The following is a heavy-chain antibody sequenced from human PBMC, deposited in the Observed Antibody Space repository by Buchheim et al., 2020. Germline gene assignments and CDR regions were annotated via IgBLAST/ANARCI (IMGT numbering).Heavy chain of an antibody. J-gene: IGHJ4*02. CDR1: GFTFSSYG. CDR3: AKDQDYYGSGSYYAFDY. V-gene: IGHV3-30*18. CDR2: ISYDGSNK. D-gene: IGHD3-10*01. Sequence: QVQLVESGGGVVQPGRSLRLSCAASGFTFSSYGMHWVRQAPGKGLEWVAVISYDGSNKYYADSVKGRFTISRDNSKNTLYLQMNSLRAEDTAVYYCAKDQDYYGSGSYYAFDYWGQGTL.